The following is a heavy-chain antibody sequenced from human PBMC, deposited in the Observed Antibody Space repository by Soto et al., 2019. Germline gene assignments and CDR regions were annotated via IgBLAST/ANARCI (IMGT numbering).Heavy chain of an antibody. CDR2: IFPSGTT. CDR3: ASGREFDY. CDR1: GVSLTSGTYS. Sequence: QLQLRESGSRLVKPSQTLSLTCAVSGVSLTSGTYSWNWIRQPQGKGLEWIGYIFPSGTTYDNPSLKRRVSISLDVSKNQFSLNLWSLTAAATSVYYCASGREFDYWGQGTLVTVSS. V-gene: IGHV4-30-2*01. J-gene: IGHJ4*02.